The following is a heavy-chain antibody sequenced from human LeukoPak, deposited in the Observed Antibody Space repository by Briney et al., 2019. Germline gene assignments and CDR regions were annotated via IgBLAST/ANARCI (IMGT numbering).Heavy chain of an antibody. Sequence: SETLSLTCTVSGGSISSYYWSWIRQPPGKGLEWIGYIYYSGSTNYNPSLKSRVTISVDTSKIQFSLKLSSVTAADTAVYYCARQTGNFDYWGQGTLVTVSS. D-gene: IGHD7-27*01. CDR2: IYYSGST. CDR3: ARQTGNFDY. J-gene: IGHJ4*02. CDR1: GGSISSYY. V-gene: IGHV4-59*08.